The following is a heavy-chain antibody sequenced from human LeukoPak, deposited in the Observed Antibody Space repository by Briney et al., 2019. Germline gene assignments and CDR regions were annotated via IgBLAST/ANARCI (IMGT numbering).Heavy chain of an antibody. CDR3: ARERDYFDY. Sequence: AAVKVSCKASGYSFTSYVISGVRQAPGQGLAWMGWISAYNGNTNYAQKLQGTVTMTTDTSTSTAYMELRSLRSGDTAVYYCARERDYFDYWGEGDLGTVSS. CDR2: ISAYNGNT. J-gene: IGHJ4*02. V-gene: IGHV1-18*01. CDR1: GYSFTSYV.